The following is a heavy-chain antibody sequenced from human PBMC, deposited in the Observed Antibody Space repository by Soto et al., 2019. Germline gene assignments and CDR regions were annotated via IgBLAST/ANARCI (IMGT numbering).Heavy chain of an antibody. J-gene: IGHJ1*01. V-gene: IGHV3-73*01. Sequence: GGSLRLSCAASGFTFSHYTMHWVRLAPGKGLEWVGRIRSKANSYATAYAASVKGRFTISRDDSKNTAYLQMNSLKTEDTAVYYCTAPQPDYGDYDLSSEYFQHWGQGTLVTVSS. D-gene: IGHD4-17*01. CDR2: IRSKANSYAT. CDR1: GFTFSHYT. CDR3: TAPQPDYGDYDLSSEYFQH.